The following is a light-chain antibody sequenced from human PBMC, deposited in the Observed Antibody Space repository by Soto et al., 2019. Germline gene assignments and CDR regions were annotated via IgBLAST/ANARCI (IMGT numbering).Light chain of an antibody. J-gene: IGLJ1*01. CDR1: SSDVGGFNY. CDR3: SSYTTSSTYV. V-gene: IGLV2-14*03. CDR2: DVS. Sequence: QSALTQPASVPGSPGQSIAISCTGTSSDVGGFNYVSWYQQHPGKAPKFMIYDVSSRPSGVSDRFSGSKSGNTASLTISGLQAEDEADYYCSSYTTSSTYVFGTGTKVTVL.